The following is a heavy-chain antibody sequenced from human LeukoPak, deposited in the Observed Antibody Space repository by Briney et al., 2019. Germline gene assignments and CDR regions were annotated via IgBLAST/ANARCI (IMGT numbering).Heavy chain of an antibody. CDR2: IYYTEST. D-gene: IGHD3-16*01. CDR3: ARAVYDYIWGSY. Sequence: PSETLSLTCTVSRGSISTYYWSWIRQPPGKGLEWIGYIYYTESTNYNPSLKSRVTMSVDTSKNQFSLKLSSVNAADTAVYYCARAVYDYIWGSYWGQGTLVTVSS. V-gene: IGHV4-59*12. J-gene: IGHJ4*02. CDR1: RGSISTYY.